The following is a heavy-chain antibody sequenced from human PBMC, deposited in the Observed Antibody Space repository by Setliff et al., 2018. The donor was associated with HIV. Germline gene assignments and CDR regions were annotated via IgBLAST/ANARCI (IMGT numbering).Heavy chain of an antibody. J-gene: IGHJ4*02. V-gene: IGHV4-4*02. Sequence: SETLSLTCSVSGGSISSSNWWSWVRQPPGKGLEWIGEIYHVGSTNYNPSLKSRVTISVDKSKNQFSLKLASVTAADTAVYYCASGEPYYYDSTGYSGNYFDYWGQGTLVTVSS. CDR2: IYHVGST. CDR1: GGSISSSNW. CDR3: ASGEPYYYDSTGYSGNYFDY. D-gene: IGHD3-22*01.